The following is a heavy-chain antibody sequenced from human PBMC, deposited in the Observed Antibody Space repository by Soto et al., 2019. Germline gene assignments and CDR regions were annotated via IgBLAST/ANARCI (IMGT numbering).Heavy chain of an antibody. CDR2: MYNTGST. CDR1: GGSISSYY. D-gene: IGHD2-21*02. CDR3: ARDLWGYCGADCYPLDV. V-gene: IGHV4-59*01. Sequence: QVRLQESGPGLVKPSETLSLTCTVSGGSISSYYWSWIRQPPGKGLEWIGYMYNTGSTIYNPSLTSRDPISVDTSKNQFSRKLNSVTAADTAVYYCARDLWGYCGADCYPLDVWGQGTTVTVSS. J-gene: IGHJ6*02.